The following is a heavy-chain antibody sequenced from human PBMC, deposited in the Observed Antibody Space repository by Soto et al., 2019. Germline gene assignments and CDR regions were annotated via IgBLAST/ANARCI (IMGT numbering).Heavy chain of an antibody. CDR2: IDPSDSYT. CDR3: ARFTTGTTKGYYYGMDV. V-gene: IGHV5-10-1*01. D-gene: IGHD1-1*01. CDR1: GYSFTSYW. J-gene: IGHJ6*02. Sequence: PGESLKISCKGSGYSFTSYWISWVRQMPGKGLEWMGRIDPSDSYTNYSPSFQGHVTISADKSISTAYLQWSSLKASDTAMYYCARFTTGTTKGYYYGMDVWRQGTTVTVSS.